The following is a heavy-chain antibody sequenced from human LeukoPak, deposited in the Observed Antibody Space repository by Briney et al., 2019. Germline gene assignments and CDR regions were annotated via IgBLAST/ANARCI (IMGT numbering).Heavy chain of an antibody. CDR1: GFSLITSGVG. CDR3: AHRRATTVASRVYYFDY. D-gene: IGHD4-23*01. V-gene: IGHV2-5*01. J-gene: IGHJ4*02. Sequence: SGPTLVNPTQTLTLTCSFSGFSLITSGVGVGWIRQPPGKALEWLALIYWNDDQRYSPSLKSRLTITKDTSKNQVVLTMTNMDPVDTATYYCAHRRATTVASRVYYFDYWGQGTLVTVSS. CDR2: IYWNDDQ.